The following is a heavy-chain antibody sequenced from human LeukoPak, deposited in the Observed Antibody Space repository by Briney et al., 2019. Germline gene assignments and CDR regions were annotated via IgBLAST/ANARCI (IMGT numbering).Heavy chain of an antibody. CDR2: ISGSGGST. Sequence: GGSLRLSCAASGFTFSSYAISWVRQAPGKGLEWVSAISGSGGSTYYADSVKGRFTISRDNSKNTLYLQMNSLRAEDTAVYHCAKDLRTGFDAFDIWGQGTMVTVSS. CDR1: GFTFSSYA. D-gene: IGHD1-1*01. J-gene: IGHJ3*02. V-gene: IGHV3-23*01. CDR3: AKDLRTGFDAFDI.